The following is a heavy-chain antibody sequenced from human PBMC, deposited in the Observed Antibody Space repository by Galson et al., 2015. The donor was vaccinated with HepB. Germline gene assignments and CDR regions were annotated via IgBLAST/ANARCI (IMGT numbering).Heavy chain of an antibody. D-gene: IGHD1-26*01. V-gene: IGHV1-58*01. Sequence: SVKVSCKASGFTFTSSAVQWVRQARGQRLEWIGWIVVGSGNTNYAQKFQERVTITRDMSTSTAYMELSSLRSEDTAVYYCAADRGIVGATSDAFDIWGQGTMVTVSS. CDR1: GFTFTSSA. CDR3: AADRGIVGATSDAFDI. J-gene: IGHJ3*02. CDR2: IVVGSGNT.